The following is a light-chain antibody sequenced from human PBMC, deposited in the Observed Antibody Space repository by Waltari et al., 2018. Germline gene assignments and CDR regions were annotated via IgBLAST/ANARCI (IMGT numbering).Light chain of an antibody. J-gene: IGKJ5*01. Sequence: IQMTQSPSSLSASVGDRVTISCRASQSVTTYLNWFHQKPGQAPKLVIFSASILPSGVPSRFSGIGSGTDFTLTISSLQPEDFGTYFCQQSYTNPITFGQGTRLDIK. CDR1: QSVTTY. CDR3: QQSYTNPIT. CDR2: SAS. V-gene: IGKV1-39*01.